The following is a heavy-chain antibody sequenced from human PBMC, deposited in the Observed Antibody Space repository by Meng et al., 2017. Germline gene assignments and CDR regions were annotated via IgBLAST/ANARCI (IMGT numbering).Heavy chain of an antibody. D-gene: IGHD3-22*01. CDR3: AKVMLRDESHGSYLTLMAFDI. CDR1: GFTFDDYA. CDR2: ITWNSDAV. J-gene: IGHJ3*02. V-gene: IGHV3-9*03. Sequence: GGSLRLSCVASGFTFDDYAMHWVRQAPGKGLEWVSGITWNSDAVDYTDSVKGRFTISRDNTKNSLFLQMNSLRTEDMALYYCAKVMLRDESHGSYLTLMAFDIWGQGTMVTVSS.